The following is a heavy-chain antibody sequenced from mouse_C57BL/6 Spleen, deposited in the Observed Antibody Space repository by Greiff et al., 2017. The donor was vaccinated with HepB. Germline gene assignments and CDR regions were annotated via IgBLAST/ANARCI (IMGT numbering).Heavy chain of an antibody. CDR3: ARSGDITTVVPYFDY. CDR2: IYPRSGNT. D-gene: IGHD1-1*01. CDR1: GYTFTSYG. Sequence: QVHVKQSGAELARPGASVKLSCKASGYTFTSYGISWVKQRTGQGLEWIGEIYPRSGNTYYNEKFKGKATLTADKSSSTAYMELRSLTSEDSAGYFCARSGDITTVVPYFDYWGQGTTLTVSS. V-gene: IGHV1-81*01. J-gene: IGHJ2*01.